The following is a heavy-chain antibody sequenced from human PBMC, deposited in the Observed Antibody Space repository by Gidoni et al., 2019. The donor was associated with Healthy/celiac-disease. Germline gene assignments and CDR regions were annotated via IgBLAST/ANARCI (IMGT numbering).Heavy chain of an antibody. Sequence: QVQLVQSGAEVKKPGASVKVSCKASGYTFTSYDINWVRQATGQGLEWMGWMNPNSGNTGYAQKFQGRVTMTRNTSISTAYMELSSLRSEDTAVYYCARGGLGYCSSTSCYNHYYYYMDVWGKGTTVTVSS. V-gene: IGHV1-8*01. CDR2: MNPNSGNT. J-gene: IGHJ6*03. CDR3: ARGGLGYCSSTSCYNHYYYYMDV. D-gene: IGHD2-2*02. CDR1: GYTFTSYD.